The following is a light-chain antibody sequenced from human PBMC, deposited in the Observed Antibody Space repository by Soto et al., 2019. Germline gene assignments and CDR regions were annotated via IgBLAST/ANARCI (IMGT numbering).Light chain of an antibody. Sequence: EIVLTQSPGTLSLSPGERATLSCRASQSVSSSYLAWYQQKPGQAPRLLIYGASSRATGIPDRFSGSGSGTDFTLTISRLEPEDFAVYYCQQYGSSVTFGHGNKVDIK. CDR3: QQYGSSVT. CDR1: QSVSSSY. J-gene: IGKJ3*01. V-gene: IGKV3-20*01. CDR2: GAS.